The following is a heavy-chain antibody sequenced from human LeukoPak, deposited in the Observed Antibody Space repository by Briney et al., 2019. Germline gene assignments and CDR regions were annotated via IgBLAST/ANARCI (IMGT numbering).Heavy chain of an antibody. J-gene: IGHJ4*02. V-gene: IGHV4-39*07. Sequence: PSETLSLTCTVSGGSISTSSYYWEWIRQPPGKGLEWIGSTYYSARTYYTPSLKSRVTMSVHTSHTQSSLKLSSVTAADTAVYYCARGVARSSKFHFSYFFDYWGQGTLVTVSS. CDR2: TYYSART. CDR3: ARGVARSSKFHFSYFFDY. D-gene: IGHD6-6*01. CDR1: GGSISTSSYY.